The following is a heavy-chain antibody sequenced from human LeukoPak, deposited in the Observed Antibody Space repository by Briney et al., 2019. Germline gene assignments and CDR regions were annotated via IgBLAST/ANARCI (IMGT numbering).Heavy chain of an antibody. CDR3: AKDTVDILTAGYDY. V-gene: IGHV3-21*04. CDR2: ISSSSSYI. CDR1: GFTFSSYS. J-gene: IGHJ4*02. D-gene: IGHD3-9*01. Sequence: GGSLRLSCAASGFTFSSYSMNWVRQAPGKGLEWVSSISSSSSYIYYADSVKGRFTISRDNAKNSLYLQMNSLRAEDTALYYCAKDTVDILTAGYDYWGQGTLVTVSS.